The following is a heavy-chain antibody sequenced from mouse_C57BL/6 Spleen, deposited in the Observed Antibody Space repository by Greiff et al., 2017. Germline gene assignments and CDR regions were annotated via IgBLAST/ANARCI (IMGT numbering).Heavy chain of an antibody. V-gene: IGHV1-64*01. D-gene: IGHD2-5*01. CDR3: AREAYYSNPYYYAMDY. CDR1: GYTFTSYW. Sequence: QVQLKESGAELVKPGASVTLSCTASGYTFTSYWMHWVQQRPGQGLEWIGMIHPNSGSTNYNEKFKSKATLTVDKASSTAYMLLSSLTSEDSAVYYCAREAYYSNPYYYAMDYWGQGTSVTVSS. J-gene: IGHJ4*01. CDR2: IHPNSGST.